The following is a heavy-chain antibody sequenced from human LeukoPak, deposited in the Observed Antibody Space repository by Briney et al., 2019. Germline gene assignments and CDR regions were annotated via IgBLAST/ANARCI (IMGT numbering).Heavy chain of an antibody. D-gene: IGHD3-10*01. CDR2: IKQDESEK. V-gene: IGHV3-7*01. Sequence: GGSLRLSCAASGFTFGGYAMSWVRQAPGKGLEWVANIKQDESEKYYVDSVKGRFTISRDNAKNSLCLQMNSLRAEDTAVYYCARHRGSGNSYPLDYWGQGTLVAVYS. CDR1: GFTFGGYA. J-gene: IGHJ4*02. CDR3: ARHRGSGNSYPLDY.